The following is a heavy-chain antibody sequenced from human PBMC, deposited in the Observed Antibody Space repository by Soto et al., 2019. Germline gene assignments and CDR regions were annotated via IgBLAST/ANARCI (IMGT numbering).Heavy chain of an antibody. CDR2: INAGNGNT. CDR3: ARGSGPMIEWH. CDR1: GYTFTSYA. J-gene: IGHJ4*02. D-gene: IGHD3-22*01. Sequence: ASVKVSCKASGYTFTSYAIHWVRQAPGQRLEWMGWINAGNGNTKYSQKFQGRVTITRDTSASTAYMELSSLRSEDTAAYYCARGSGPMIEWHWGQGTLVTVSS. V-gene: IGHV1-3*01.